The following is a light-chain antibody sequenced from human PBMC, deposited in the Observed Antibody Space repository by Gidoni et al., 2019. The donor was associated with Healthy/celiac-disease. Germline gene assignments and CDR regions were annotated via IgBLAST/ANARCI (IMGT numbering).Light chain of an antibody. CDR3: SSYTSSSPYV. V-gene: IGLV2-14*01. Sequence: QSALTQPASVSGSPGQSITISCTGTSSDVGGYNYVSWYQQHPGKAPKLMIYEVSNRPSGVPDRFSGSKSGNRASLTISGLQAEDEADYYCSSYTSSSPYVFGTGTKVTVL. CDR1: SSDVGGYNY. J-gene: IGLJ1*01. CDR2: EVS.